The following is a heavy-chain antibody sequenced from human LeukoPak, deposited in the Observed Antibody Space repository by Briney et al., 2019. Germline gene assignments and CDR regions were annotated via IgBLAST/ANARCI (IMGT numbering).Heavy chain of an antibody. CDR1: GDSVRTYY. CDR3: ARSSLTGGWFDP. D-gene: IGHD7-27*01. J-gene: IGHJ5*02. CDR2: LIDTGVI. Sequence: SETLSLTCSVSGDSVRTYYWSWIWQPPGKGLEWSGYLIDTGVINYTPSLKTRLTMSLDVSKNQTSLILNSMTAAHTAVHCSARSSLTGGWFDPWGQGPRVSVP. V-gene: IGHV4-59*02.